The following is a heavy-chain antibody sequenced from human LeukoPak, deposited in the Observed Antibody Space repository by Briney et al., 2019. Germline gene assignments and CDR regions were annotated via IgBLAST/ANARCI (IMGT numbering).Heavy chain of an antibody. CDR3: ARNQEIDYYDSSGFYWGVEY. D-gene: IGHD3-22*01. V-gene: IGHV3-48*01. CDR2: ISGGGGTI. CDR1: GFTFSAYS. J-gene: IGHJ4*02. Sequence: GGSLRLSCAASGFTFSAYSMNWVRQAPGKGLEWVSFISGGGGTIYYADSVKGRFTISRDNAENSLHLQMDSLRVEDTAVYYCARNQEIDYYDSSGFYWGVEYWGQGTLVTVSS.